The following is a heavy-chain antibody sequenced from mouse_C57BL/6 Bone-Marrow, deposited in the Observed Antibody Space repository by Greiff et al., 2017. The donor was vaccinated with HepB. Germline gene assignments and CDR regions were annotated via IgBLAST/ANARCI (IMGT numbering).Heavy chain of an antibody. D-gene: IGHD2-4*01. V-gene: IGHV5-4*03. J-gene: IGHJ3*01. CDR1: GFTFSSYA. Sequence: EVKVVESGGGLVKPGGSLKLSCAASGFTFSSYAMSWVRQTPEKRLEWVATISDGGSYTYYPDNVKGRFTISRDNAENYLYLQMSHLTSEDTALYDCARSDDDYTAWFAYWGQGTLVTVSA. CDR2: ISDGGSYT. CDR3: ARSDDDYTAWFAY.